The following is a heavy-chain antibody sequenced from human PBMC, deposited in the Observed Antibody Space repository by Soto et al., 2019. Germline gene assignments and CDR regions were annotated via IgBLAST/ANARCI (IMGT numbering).Heavy chain of an antibody. Sequence: SETLSLTCTFSGGSISSGGYYWSWIRQHPGKGLEWIGYIYYSGSTYYNPSLKSRVTISVDTSKNQFSLKLSSVTAADTAVYYCARGSVVVDATQYFDYWGQGTLVTVSS. CDR1: GGSISSGGYY. CDR2: IYYSGST. D-gene: IGHD2-15*01. V-gene: IGHV4-31*03. J-gene: IGHJ4*02. CDR3: ARGSVVVDATQYFDY.